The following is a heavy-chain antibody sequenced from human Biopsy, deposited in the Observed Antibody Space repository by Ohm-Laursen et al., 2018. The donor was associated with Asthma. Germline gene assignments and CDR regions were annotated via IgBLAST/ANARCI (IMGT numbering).Heavy chain of an antibody. CDR1: GFTFSSYG. Sequence: SLRLSCSASGFTFSSYGMHWVRQAPGKGLEWVAVISYDGSNKYYADSVKGRFTISRDNSKNSLYLQMNSLRDEDTAVYYCARDAGYCGGDCYSLLEYYYYYYGMDVWGQGTTVTVSS. CDR3: ARDAGYCGGDCYSLLEYYYYYYGMDV. CDR2: ISYDGSNK. V-gene: IGHV3-30*03. D-gene: IGHD2-21*02. J-gene: IGHJ6*02.